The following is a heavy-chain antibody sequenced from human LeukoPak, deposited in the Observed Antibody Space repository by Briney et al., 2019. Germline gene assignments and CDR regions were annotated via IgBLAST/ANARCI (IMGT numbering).Heavy chain of an antibody. V-gene: IGHV1-8*01. J-gene: IGHJ5*02. CDR2: MNPNSGNT. Sequence: ASVRVSCKASGYTFTSYDINWVRQATGQGLEWMGWMNPNSGNTGYAQKFQGRVTMTRNTSISTAYMELSSLRSEDTAVYYCARDNSVRDEAWWFNPWGQGTLVTVSS. CDR3: ARDNSVRDEAWWFNP. CDR1: GYTFTSYD. D-gene: IGHD5-24*01.